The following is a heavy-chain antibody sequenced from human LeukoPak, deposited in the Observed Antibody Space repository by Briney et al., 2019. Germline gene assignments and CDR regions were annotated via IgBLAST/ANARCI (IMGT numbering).Heavy chain of an antibody. Sequence: ASVTVSCKASGYTFTSYYMHWVRQAPGQGLEWMGIINPSGGSTSYAQKFQGRVSMTRDTSTSTVYMELSSLRSEDTAMYWCARGYYDSSGYDPGLGYWGQGTLVTVSS. CDR1: GYTFTSYY. CDR2: INPSGGST. D-gene: IGHD3-22*01. J-gene: IGHJ4*02. V-gene: IGHV1-46*01. CDR3: ARGYYDSSGYDPGLGY.